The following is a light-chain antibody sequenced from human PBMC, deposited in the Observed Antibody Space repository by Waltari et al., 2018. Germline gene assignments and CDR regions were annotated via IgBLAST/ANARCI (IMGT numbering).Light chain of an antibody. J-gene: IGLJ1*01. Sequence: QSALTQPASVSGSPGQSITISCTGTNNYLRIYHYVSWYQQHPGRAPKLIIYDVDNRAAGVSERFAASKSGNTASLTISGLQAEDEADYYCNSYTISGTYVFGTGTRVTVL. V-gene: IGLV2-14*01. CDR2: DVD. CDR3: NSYTISGTYV. CDR1: NNYLRIYHY.